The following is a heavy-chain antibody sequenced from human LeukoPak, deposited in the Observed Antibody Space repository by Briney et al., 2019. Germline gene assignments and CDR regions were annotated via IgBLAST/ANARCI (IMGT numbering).Heavy chain of an antibody. D-gene: IGHD3-22*01. V-gene: IGHV4-59*08. Sequence: SETLSLTCTVSGVSISSYYWGWVRQPPGKGLEWIGGLYYRGSTKSNPSLKSRVTISVDTSKTQLSLRLTSVTAADTVVYYCARQYFGYDTSGPYAHFDSWGQGTLVTVSS. CDR2: LYYRGST. J-gene: IGHJ4*02. CDR1: GVSISSYY. CDR3: ARQYFGYDTSGPYAHFDS.